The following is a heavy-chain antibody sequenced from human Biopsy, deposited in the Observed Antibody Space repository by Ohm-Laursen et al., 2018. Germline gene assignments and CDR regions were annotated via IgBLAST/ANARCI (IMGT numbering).Heavy chain of an antibody. D-gene: IGHD5-24*01. CDR2: IYFTGRI. J-gene: IGHJ2*01. V-gene: IGHV4-59*12. CDR3: ASAGYNPDWNFDL. CDR1: GGSIASYY. Sequence: TLSLTWTVSGGSIASYYWSWIRQPPGKALEWIGCIYFTGRISYNPSLKSRVTMSVNTSKKQFSLRLSSVTAADTAVYYCASAGYNPDWNFDLWGRGTRVTVSS.